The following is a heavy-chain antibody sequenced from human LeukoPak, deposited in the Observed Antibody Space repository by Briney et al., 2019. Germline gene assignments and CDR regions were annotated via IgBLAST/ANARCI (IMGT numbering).Heavy chain of an antibody. CDR1: GGSFSGFY. J-gene: IGHJ4*02. CDR3: ARGAYCTSINCYGFDY. V-gene: IGHV4-34*01. CDR2: LSHTGNT. D-gene: IGHD2-2*01. Sequence: SETLSLTCNVSGGSFSGFYWSWIRQPPTEGLEWVGELSHTGNTNYNPSLKNRVTFSVDTSKRQFSLRLKSVTAADTAVYYCARGAYCTSINCYGFDYWGQGILVTVSS.